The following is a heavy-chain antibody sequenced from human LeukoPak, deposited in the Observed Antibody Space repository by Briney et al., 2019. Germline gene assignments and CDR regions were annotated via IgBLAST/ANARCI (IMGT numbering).Heavy chain of an antibody. J-gene: IGHJ3*02. D-gene: IGHD3-22*01. CDR2: ISYDGSNK. Sequence: PGGSLRLSCAVSGFTFSSYAMHWVRQAPGKGLEWVALISYDGSNKYYVDSVKGRFTISRDNSKNTLYLQMNSLRAEDTAVYYCARERSTMIVVVITTGAFDIWGQGTMVTVSS. CDR3: ARERSTMIVVVITTGAFDI. V-gene: IGHV3-30*04. CDR1: GFTFSSYA.